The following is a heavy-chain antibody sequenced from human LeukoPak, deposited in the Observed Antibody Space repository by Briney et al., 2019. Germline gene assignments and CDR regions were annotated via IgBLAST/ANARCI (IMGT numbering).Heavy chain of an antibody. V-gene: IGHV3-74*01. CDR2: ISRDGTVT. CDR3: VREVGAPGSFDI. Sequence: PAGSLRLSCVGSQFSFTNNWMHWVRQVPGKGLMLVSRISRDGTVTDYADSVKGRFAISRDNAKNTLYLEMNSLRGEDTGLFYCVREVGAPGSFDIWGQGTLVTVSS. CDR1: QFSFTNNW. J-gene: IGHJ3*02. D-gene: IGHD1-26*01.